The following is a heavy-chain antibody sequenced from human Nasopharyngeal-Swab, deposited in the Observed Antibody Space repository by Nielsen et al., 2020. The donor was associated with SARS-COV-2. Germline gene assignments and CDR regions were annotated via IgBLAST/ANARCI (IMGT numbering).Heavy chain of an antibody. CDR2: ISGNGGSR. CDR1: GVTFSRYA. Sequence: GGSLRLSCAVSGVTFSRYAMSWVRQAPGKGLEWVSGISGNGGSRHDADSVKGRFTISRDNSKNALYLQMNSLTVEDSALYYCAKDGYSGFDEVVYFDSWGQGTLVTVSP. D-gene: IGHD5-12*01. V-gene: IGHV3-23*01. J-gene: IGHJ4*02. CDR3: AKDGYSGFDEVVYFDS.